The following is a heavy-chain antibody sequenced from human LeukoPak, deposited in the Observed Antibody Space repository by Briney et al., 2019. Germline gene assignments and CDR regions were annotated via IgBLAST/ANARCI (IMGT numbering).Heavy chain of an antibody. J-gene: IGHJ4*02. CDR1: GFTFNSYV. CDR2: INGGGGNT. Sequence: GGSLRLPCAASGFTFNSYVMSWVRQAPGKGLEWVSAINGGGGNTYYADSVKGRFTISRDNSKNMVYLQMSSLRADDTAIYYCAKSVVVITFRFDDWGQGALVTVSS. V-gene: IGHV3-23*01. D-gene: IGHD2-15*01. CDR3: AKSVVVITFRFDD.